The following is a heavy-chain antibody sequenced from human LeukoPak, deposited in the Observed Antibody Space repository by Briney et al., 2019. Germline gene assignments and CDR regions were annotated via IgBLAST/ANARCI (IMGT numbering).Heavy chain of an antibody. CDR1: GFTVSSNY. CDR3: ARDFYDGFALDY. Sequence: GGSLRLSCAASGFTVSSNYINWVRQAPGKGLEWVSFIFSSSTYIYYTDSVKGRFTISRDNARNSLYLQMDNLRAEDTGVYYCARDFYDGFALDYWGQGTLVTVSS. J-gene: IGHJ4*02. D-gene: IGHD2/OR15-2a*01. V-gene: IGHV3-21*03. CDR2: IFSSSTYI.